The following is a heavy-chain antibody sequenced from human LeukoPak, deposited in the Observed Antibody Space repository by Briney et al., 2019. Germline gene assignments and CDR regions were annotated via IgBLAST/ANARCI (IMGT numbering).Heavy chain of an antibody. J-gene: IGHJ4*02. CDR2: ISYDGSNK. D-gene: IGHD3-10*01. CDR3: ARGGSGSHLRY. Sequence: GGSLRLSCAASGFTSSSYAMHWVRQAPGKGLEWVAVISYDGSNKYYADSVKGRFTISRDSSKNTLYLQMNSLRAEDTAVYYCARGGSGSHLRYWGQGTLVTVSS. V-gene: IGHV3-30-3*01. CDR1: GFTSSSYA.